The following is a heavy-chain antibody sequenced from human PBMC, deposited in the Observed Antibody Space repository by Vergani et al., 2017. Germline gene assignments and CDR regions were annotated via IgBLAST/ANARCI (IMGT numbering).Heavy chain of an antibody. CDR3: ARGGGAYCGGDCYSFDY. V-gene: IGHV3-30-3*01. CDR2: ISYDGSNK. J-gene: IGHJ4*02. Sequence: QVQLVESGGGVVQPGRSLRLSCAASGFTFSSYAMHWVRPAPGKGLEWVAVISYDGSNKYYADSVKGRFTISRDNSKNTLYLQMNSLRAEDTAVYYCARGGGAYCGGDCYSFDYWGQGTLVTVSS. CDR1: GFTFSSYA. D-gene: IGHD2-21*02.